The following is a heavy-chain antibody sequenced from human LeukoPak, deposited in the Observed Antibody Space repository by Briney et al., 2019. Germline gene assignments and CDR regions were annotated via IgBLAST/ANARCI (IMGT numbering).Heavy chain of an antibody. D-gene: IGHD3-10*01. J-gene: IGHJ5*02. CDR3: AREWFGSRNWFDL. V-gene: IGHV4-4*07. CDR1: GVSTSRYY. Sequence: SETLFLTCTVSGVSTSRYYWSWIRQPAGKGLEWIGRVATCGRTNYTPSLKSRFTMSVDNSKNTFYLKLNSVTAADTAVYYCAREWFGSRNWFDLWGQGTLVPVSS. CDR2: VATCGRT.